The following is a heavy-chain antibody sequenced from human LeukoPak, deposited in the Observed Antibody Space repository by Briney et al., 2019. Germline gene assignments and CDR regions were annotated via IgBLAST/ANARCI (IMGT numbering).Heavy chain of an antibody. Sequence: ASVKVSCKVSGYTFTSYGISWVRQAPGQGLEWMGWISAYNGNTNYAQKLQGRVTMTTDKSTSTAYMEVRSLTSDDTAVYYCARERVSAGLGYCSGGSCYSGIDAFDIWGQGPMVTVSS. CDR3: ARERVSAGLGYCSGGSCYSGIDAFDI. CDR2: ISAYNGNT. J-gene: IGHJ3*02. V-gene: IGHV1-18*01. CDR1: GYTFTSYG. D-gene: IGHD2-15*01.